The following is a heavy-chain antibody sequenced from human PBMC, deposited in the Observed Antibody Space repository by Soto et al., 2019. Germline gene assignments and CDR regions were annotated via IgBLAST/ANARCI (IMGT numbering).Heavy chain of an antibody. V-gene: IGHV3-30-3*01. CDR2: ISYDGSNK. D-gene: IGHD3-3*01. CDR1: GFTFSSYA. J-gene: IGHJ4*02. CDR3: ARGGIFGEQGKASYFDY. Sequence: QVQLVESGGGVVQPGRSLRLSCAASGFTFSSYAMHWVRQAPGKGLEWVAVISYDGSNKYYADSVKGRFTISRDNYKNTLYLQMNRLRAEDTAVYYCARGGIFGEQGKASYFDYWGQGNLVNVSS.